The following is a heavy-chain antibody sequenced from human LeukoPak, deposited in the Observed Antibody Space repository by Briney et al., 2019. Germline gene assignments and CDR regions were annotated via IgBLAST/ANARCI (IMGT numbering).Heavy chain of an antibody. V-gene: IGHV3-23*01. D-gene: IGHD3-3*01. CDR2: ISGGSVGAT. CDR3: AKGSSSGRPYFFDY. Sequence: GGSLRLSCAASGFTFSSYAMGWVRQAPGKGLDWFSAISGGSVGATCYADAVKGRFTISRDNSKTTLYLEMNSLRAEDTAVYYCAKGSSSGRPYFFDYWGQGSLVAVSS. J-gene: IGHJ4*02. CDR1: GFTFSSYA.